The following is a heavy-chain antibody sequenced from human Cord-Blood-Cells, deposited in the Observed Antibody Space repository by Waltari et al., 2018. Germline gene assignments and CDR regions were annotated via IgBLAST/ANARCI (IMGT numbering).Heavy chain of an antibody. CDR3: ASRITGLFDY. CDR2: SNPNRGGT. J-gene: IGHJ4*02. D-gene: IGHD1-20*01. CDR1: GYTFTGYY. V-gene: IGHV1-2*02. Sequence: QVQLVQSGAEVKKPGASVKVSCKASGYTFTGYYMHWVRQAPGQGLEWMGWSNPNRGGTNYARKVQGRVNMTRDTAISTAYMELSRLRSDDTAVYYCASRITGLFDYWGQGTLVTVSS.